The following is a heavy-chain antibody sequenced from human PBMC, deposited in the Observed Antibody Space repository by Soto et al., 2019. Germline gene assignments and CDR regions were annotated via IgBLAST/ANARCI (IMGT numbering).Heavy chain of an antibody. CDR2: ISFSGGAT. CDR1: GFTFSSYA. V-gene: IGHV3-23*01. J-gene: IGHJ6*02. D-gene: IGHD2-2*01. CDR3: AKGAMRSFYALDV. Sequence: PGGSLRLSCAASGFTFSSYAMTWLRQAPGKGPEWVSGISFSGGATYYADSVKGRFTISRDNSKTTLYLQMNSLRAEDTAVYYCAKGAMRSFYALDVWGQGXTVTVYS.